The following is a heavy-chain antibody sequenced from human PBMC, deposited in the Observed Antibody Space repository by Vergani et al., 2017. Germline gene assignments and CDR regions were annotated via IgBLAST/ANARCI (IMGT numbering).Heavy chain of an antibody. CDR3: ARQELYAPFDP. V-gene: IGHV4-39*01. J-gene: IGHJ5*02. CDR1: GGSISSSSYY. CDR2: IYYSGST. D-gene: IGHD1-7*01. Sequence: QLQLQESGPGLVKPSETLSLTCTVSGGSISSSSYYWGWIRQPPGKGLEWIGIIYYSGSTYYNPSLKSRVTISVDTSKNQFSLKLSSVTAADTAVYYCARQELYAPFDPWGQGTLVTVSS.